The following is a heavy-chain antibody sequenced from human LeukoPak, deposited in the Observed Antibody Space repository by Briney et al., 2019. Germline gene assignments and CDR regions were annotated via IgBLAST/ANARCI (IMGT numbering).Heavy chain of an antibody. CDR1: GFTFSSYA. CDR3: VRDGDNLGRDFDY. CDR2: ISGSGGST. D-gene: IGHD4-17*01. J-gene: IGHJ4*02. V-gene: IGHV3-23*01. Sequence: GGSLRLSCAASGFTFSSYAMSWVRQAPGKGLEWVSFISGSGGSTYHVDSVKGRFAISRDNTKNTLYLQMNSLRAEDTAVYYCVRDGDNLGRDFDYWGQGTLVTVSS.